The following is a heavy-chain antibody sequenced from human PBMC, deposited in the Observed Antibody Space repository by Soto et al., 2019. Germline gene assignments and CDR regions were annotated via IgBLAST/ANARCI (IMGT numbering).Heavy chain of an antibody. CDR2: ISYDGSNK. D-gene: IGHD2-21*02. CDR3: AKDHLAYCGGDCYSFDY. J-gene: IGHJ4*02. CDR1: GFTFSSYG. Sequence: ESGGGVVQPGRSLRLSCAASGFTFSSYGMHWVRQAPGKGLEWVAVISYDGSNKYYADSVKGRFTISRDNSKNTLYLQMNSLRAEDTAVYYCAKDHLAYCGGDCYSFDYWGQGTLVTVSS. V-gene: IGHV3-30*18.